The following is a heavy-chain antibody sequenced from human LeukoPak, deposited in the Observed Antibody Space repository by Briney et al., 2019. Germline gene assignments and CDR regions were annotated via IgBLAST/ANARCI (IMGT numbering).Heavy chain of an antibody. CDR1: GFTFSSYW. J-gene: IGHJ4*02. CDR3: AKGGFSPLYDSLGV. CDR2: IKQDGSEK. D-gene: IGHD3-3*01. Sequence: GGSLRLSCAASGFTFSSYWMSWVRQAPGKGLEWVANIKQDGSEKYYVDSVKGRFTISRDNAKNSLYLQMNSLRAEDTAVYYCAKGGFSPLYDSLGVWGQGTLVTVSS. V-gene: IGHV3-7*01.